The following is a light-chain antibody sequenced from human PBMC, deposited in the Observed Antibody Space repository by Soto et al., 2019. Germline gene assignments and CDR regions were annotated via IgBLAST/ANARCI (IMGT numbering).Light chain of an antibody. CDR2: EVS. Sequence: QSVLTQPPSASGSPGQSVTISCTGTSSDVGGYNYVSWYQQHPGKAPKIMIYEVSNRTSGVSNRFSGSKSGNTASLTISGLQAADEADYYCSSYTSSSTLVFGTGTKVTVL. J-gene: IGLJ1*01. CDR3: SSYTSSSTLV. V-gene: IGLV2-14*01. CDR1: SSDVGGYNY.